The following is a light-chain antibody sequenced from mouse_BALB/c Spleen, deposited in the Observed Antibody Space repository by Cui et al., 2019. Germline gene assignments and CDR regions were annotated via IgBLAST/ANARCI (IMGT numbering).Light chain of an antibody. Sequence: QIVITTSPAIMCASPGENATMTCRARSSVSYMHWYQQKSGTSPKRWIYDTSKLASGVPARFSGSGSGTSYSLTISSMEAEDAATYYCQQGSSNPPTFGAGTKLELK. CDR2: DTS. J-gene: IGKJ5*01. CDR1: SSVSY. CDR3: QQGSSNPPT. V-gene: IGKV4-59*01.